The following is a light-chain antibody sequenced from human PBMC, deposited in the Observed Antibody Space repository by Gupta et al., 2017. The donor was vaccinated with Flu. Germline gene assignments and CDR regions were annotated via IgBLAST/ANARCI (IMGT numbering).Light chain of an antibody. CDR1: QSLIIIDGSAY. CDR2: KVY. V-gene: IGKV2-30*01. CDR3: MQGTGCPLT. Sequence: TQSPLSLTVTLGQSASISCSSSQSLIIIDGSAYVSWPHQRPGQSPRRLIYKVYNRDPGVPDGFSGSGSATDFTLTLSRVEAEDFGVYYCMQGTGCPLTFGQGTKVEIK. J-gene: IGKJ1*01.